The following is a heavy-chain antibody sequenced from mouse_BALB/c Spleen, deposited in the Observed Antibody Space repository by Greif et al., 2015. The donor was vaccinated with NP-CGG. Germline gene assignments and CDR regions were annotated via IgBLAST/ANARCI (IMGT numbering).Heavy chain of an antibody. CDR2: IFPGTGTT. CDR3: ALLRPSFVDY. D-gene: IGHD1-2*01. J-gene: IGHJ2*02. CDR1: GYTFTSYW. V-gene: IGHV1S132*01. Sequence: QVHVKQSGAELVKPGASVKLSCKTSGYTFTSYWIQWVKQRPGQGLGWIGEIFPGTGTTYYNEKFKGKATLTIDTSSSTAYMQLSSLTSEDSAVYFCALLRPSFVDYWGQGTSLTVSS.